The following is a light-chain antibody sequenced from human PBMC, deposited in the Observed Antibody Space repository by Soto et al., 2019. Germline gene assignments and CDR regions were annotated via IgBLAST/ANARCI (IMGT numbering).Light chain of an antibody. Sequence: SYELTQPPSVSVAPGKTARITCGGNNIGSKSVHWYQQKPGQAPVLVIYYDSDRPSGIPERFSGSNSGNTATLTISRVEAGDEADYYCQVWAFGGGTQLTVL. CDR1: NIGSKS. J-gene: IGLJ7*01. CDR3: QVWA. V-gene: IGLV3-21*01. CDR2: YDS.